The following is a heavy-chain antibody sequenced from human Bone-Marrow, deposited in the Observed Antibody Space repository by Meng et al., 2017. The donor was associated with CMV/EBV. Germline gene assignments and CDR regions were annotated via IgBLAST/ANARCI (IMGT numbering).Heavy chain of an antibody. Sequence: SGYTCTSHYLHWLRHAPSQRLEWMGIINSSGGSTTYAQKFQGSVTMTRDTSTTTVYMELSSLRSEDTAVYYCAREATMLAGGGWFDPWGQGTLVTVSS. CDR1: GYTCTSHY. CDR2: INSSGGST. J-gene: IGHJ5*02. CDR3: AREATMLAGGGWFDP. D-gene: IGHD2-2*01. V-gene: IGHV1-46*01.